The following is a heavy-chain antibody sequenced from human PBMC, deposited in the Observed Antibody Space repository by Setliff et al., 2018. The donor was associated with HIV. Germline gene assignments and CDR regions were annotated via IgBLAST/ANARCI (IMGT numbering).Heavy chain of an antibody. D-gene: IGHD3-22*01. J-gene: IGHJ5*02. V-gene: IGHV1-69*04. CDR3: ARERPGDHYESTGYQLADWFDP. CDR2: IIPIVTIA. Sequence: GASVKVSCKASGGSFTSYTFSWVRQAPGQGLEWMGRIIPIVTIAHYAEQFVGRVTITADKSTSTTYMEVDSLRSEDTAVYYCARERPGDHYESTGYQLADWFDPWGQGTLVTVSS. CDR1: GGSFTSYT.